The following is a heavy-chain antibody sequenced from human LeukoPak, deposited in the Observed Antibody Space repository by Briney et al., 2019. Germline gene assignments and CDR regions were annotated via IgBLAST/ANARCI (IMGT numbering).Heavy chain of an antibody. Sequence: GGSLRLSCAASGFTFSSYAMSWVRQAPGKGLEWVSAISGSGGSTYYADSVKGRFTISRDDSKNTLYLQMNSLRAEDTAVYYCAKGSDYYDGSGYCGYWGQGTLVTVSS. CDR1: GFTFSSYA. D-gene: IGHD3-22*01. J-gene: IGHJ4*02. CDR3: AKGSDYYDGSGYCGY. V-gene: IGHV3-23*01. CDR2: ISGSGGST.